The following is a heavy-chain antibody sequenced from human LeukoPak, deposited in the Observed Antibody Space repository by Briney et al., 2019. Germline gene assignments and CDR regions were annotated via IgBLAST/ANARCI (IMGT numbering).Heavy chain of an antibody. V-gene: IGHV3-23*01. CDR3: AKDRYSNYGNWFDP. Sequence: PGGSLRLSCVASGFDFSDYAMNWVRQAPGKGLEWVSAISGSGGTTHYADSVKGRFAISRDNSKNTLSLQMGHLRHEDTARYYCAKDRYSNYGNWFDPWGQGTQVTVFS. D-gene: IGHD4-11*01. J-gene: IGHJ5*02. CDR2: ISGSGGTT. CDR1: GFDFSDYA.